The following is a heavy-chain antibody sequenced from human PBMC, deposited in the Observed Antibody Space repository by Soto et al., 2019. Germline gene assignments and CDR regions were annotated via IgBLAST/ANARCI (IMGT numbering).Heavy chain of an antibody. D-gene: IGHD1-20*01. CDR2: SYYSGTS. CDR1: GGSIRVQSYY. J-gene: IGHJ5*02. V-gene: IGHV4-39*01. CDR3: TRRYNWNDYYLDP. Sequence: PSETLSLPCTFSGGSIRVQSYYWTWIRQTPGKGLEWVGSSYYSGTSYFNPALKGRVTISVETSTNQFSLRLTSVTAADTAVYYCTRRYNWNDYYLDPWGQGTLVTVSS.